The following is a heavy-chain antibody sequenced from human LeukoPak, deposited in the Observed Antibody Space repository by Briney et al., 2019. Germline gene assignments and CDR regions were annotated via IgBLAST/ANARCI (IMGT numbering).Heavy chain of an antibody. V-gene: IGHV3-23*01. CDR3: AKDGGTSSGWYDDYFDY. J-gene: IGHJ4*02. D-gene: IGHD6-19*01. CDR1: GFTFSSYA. CDR2: ISGSGGST. Sequence: GGSLRLSCAASGFTFSSYAMSWVRQAPGEGLEWVSAISGSGGSTYYADSVKGRFTISRDNSKNTLYLQMNSLRAEDTAVYYCAKDGGTSSGWYDDYFDYWGQGTLVAVSS.